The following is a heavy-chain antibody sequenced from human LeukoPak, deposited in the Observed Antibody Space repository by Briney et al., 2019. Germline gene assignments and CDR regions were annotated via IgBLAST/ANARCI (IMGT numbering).Heavy chain of an antibody. V-gene: IGHV1-69*13. CDR3: ARTYYYGSGRPLAFDY. CDR2: IIPIFGTA. J-gene: IGHJ4*02. Sequence: SVKVSCKASGGTFSSYAISWVRQAPGQGFEWMGGIIPIFGTANYAQKFQGRVTITADESTSTAYMELSSLRSEDTAVYYCARTYYYGSGRPLAFDYWGQGTLVTVSS. D-gene: IGHD3-10*01. CDR1: GGTFSSYA.